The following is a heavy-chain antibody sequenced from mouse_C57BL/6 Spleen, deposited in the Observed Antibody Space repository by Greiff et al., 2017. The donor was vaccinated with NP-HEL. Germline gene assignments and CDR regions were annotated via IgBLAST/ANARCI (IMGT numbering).Heavy chain of an antibody. CDR2: INPNNGGT. CDR1: GYTFTDYN. D-gene: IGHD2-1*01. CDR3: ARGNGNYVSYYFDY. V-gene: IGHV1-18*01. J-gene: IGHJ2*01. Sequence: VQLQQSGPELVKPGASVKIPCKASGYTFTDYNMDWVKQSHGKSLEWIGDINPNNGGTIYNQKFKGKATLTVDKSSSTAYMELRSLTSEDTAVYYCARGNGNYVSYYFDYWGQGTTLTVSS.